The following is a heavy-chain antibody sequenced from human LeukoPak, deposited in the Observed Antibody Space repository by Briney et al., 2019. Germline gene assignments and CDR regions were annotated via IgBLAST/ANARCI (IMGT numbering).Heavy chain of an antibody. J-gene: IGHJ6*02. D-gene: IGHD2-2*01. Sequence: GGSLRLSCAASGFTFSSYAMSWVRQAPGKGLEWVSAISGSGGSTYYADSVKGRFTISRDNSKSTLYLQMNSLRAEDTAVYYCAAPRGYCSSTSCPPYYYYGMDVWGQGTTVTVSS. V-gene: IGHV3-23*01. CDR2: ISGSGGST. CDR1: GFTFSSYA. CDR3: AAPRGYCSSTSCPPYYYYGMDV.